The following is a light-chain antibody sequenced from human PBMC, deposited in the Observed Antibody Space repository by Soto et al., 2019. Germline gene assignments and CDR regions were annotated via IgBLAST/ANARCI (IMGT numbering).Light chain of an antibody. Sequence: QSVLTQPPSASGTPGQRVTISCSGSFSNIGSNAVNWYQQLPGTAPKLLIYSNNQRPSGVPDRFSGSKSGTSASLAISGLQSEDEADYYCATWDDSLSGGVFGGGTKVTVL. J-gene: IGLJ3*02. CDR1: FSNIGSNA. CDR2: SNN. CDR3: ATWDDSLSGGV. V-gene: IGLV1-44*01.